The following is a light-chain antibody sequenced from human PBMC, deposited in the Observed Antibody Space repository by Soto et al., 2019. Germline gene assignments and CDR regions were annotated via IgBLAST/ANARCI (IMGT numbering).Light chain of an antibody. CDR1: SSDVGSYNL. CDR3: CSYAGSATPNV. J-gene: IGLJ1*01. V-gene: IGLV2-23*01. Sequence: QSVLTQPASVSGSPGQSITISCTGTSSDVGSYNLVSWYQQYPGKAPKLMICEDNKRPSGVSNRFSGSKSGNTASLTISGLQAEDEADYYCCSYAGSATPNVFGTGTKVTVL. CDR2: EDN.